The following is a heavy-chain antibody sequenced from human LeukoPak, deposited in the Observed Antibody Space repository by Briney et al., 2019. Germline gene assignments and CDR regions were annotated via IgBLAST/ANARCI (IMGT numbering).Heavy chain of an antibody. Sequence: GASVKVSCKASGYTFTGYYMHWVRQAPGQGLEWMGWISAYNGNTNYAQKLQGRVTMTADTSTSTAYMELRSLRSDDTAVYYCARVWPYYYYMDVWGKGTTVTISS. CDR2: ISAYNGNT. CDR1: GYTFTGYY. CDR3: ARVWPYYYYMDV. V-gene: IGHV1-18*04. J-gene: IGHJ6*03.